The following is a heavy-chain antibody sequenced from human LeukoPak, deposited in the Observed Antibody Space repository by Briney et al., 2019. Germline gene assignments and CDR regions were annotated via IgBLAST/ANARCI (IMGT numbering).Heavy chain of an antibody. V-gene: IGHV3-23*01. CDR3: AKEYDILTGYSSDLGY. CDR1: GFTFSSYA. Sequence: GGSLRLSCAASGFTFSSYAMSWVRQAPGKGLEWVSSIANNGVSTFYADSVKGRFTISRDISKNTLYLQMNSLRADDTAVYYCAKEYDILTGYSSDLGYWGQGTLVTVSS. J-gene: IGHJ4*02. D-gene: IGHD3-9*01. CDR2: IANNGVST.